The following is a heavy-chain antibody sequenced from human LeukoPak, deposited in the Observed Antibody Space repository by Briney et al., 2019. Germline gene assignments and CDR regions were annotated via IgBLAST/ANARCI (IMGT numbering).Heavy chain of an antibody. D-gene: IGHD3-9*01. CDR3: ARIGLRYFDWSLVGY. V-gene: IGHV4-31*03. CDR2: IYYSGST. Sequence: PSQTLSLTCTVSGGSISSGGYYWSWIRQHPGKGLEWIGYIYYSGSTYYNPSLKSRVTISVDTSKNQFSLKLSSVTAADTAVYYCARIGLRYFDWSLVGYWGQGTLVTVSS. CDR1: GGSISSGGYY. J-gene: IGHJ4*02.